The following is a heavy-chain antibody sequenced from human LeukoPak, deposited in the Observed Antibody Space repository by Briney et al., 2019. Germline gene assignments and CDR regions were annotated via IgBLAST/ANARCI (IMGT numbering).Heavy chain of an antibody. CDR2: ISYDGSNK. CDR1: GFTFSSYA. V-gene: IGHV3-30-3*01. CDR3: ARDEGYGDPFDY. Sequence: GGPLRLSCAASGFTFSSYAMHWVRQAPGKGLEWVAVISYDGSNKYYADSVKGRFTISRDNSKNTLYLQMNSLRAEDTAVYYCARDEGYGDPFDYWGQGTLVTVSS. J-gene: IGHJ4*02. D-gene: IGHD4-17*01.